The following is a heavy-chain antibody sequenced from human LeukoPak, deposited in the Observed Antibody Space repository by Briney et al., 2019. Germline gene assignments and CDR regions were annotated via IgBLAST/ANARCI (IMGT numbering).Heavy chain of an antibody. D-gene: IGHD3-22*01. CDR2: IKSKTDGGTT. J-gene: IGHJ6*03. CDR3: TTGRDSSGYDYYYYMDV. CDR1: GFTFSNAW. V-gene: IGHV3-15*01. Sequence: PGGSLRLSCAASGFTFSNAWMSWVRQAPGKGLEWVGCIKSKTDGGTTDYAAPVKGRFTISRDDSKNTLYLQMNSLKTEDTAVYYCTTGRDSSGYDYYYYMDVWGKGTTVTVSS.